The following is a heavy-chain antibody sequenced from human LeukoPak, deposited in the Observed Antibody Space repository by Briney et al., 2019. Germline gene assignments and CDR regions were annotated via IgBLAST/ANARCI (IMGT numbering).Heavy chain of an antibody. Sequence: SETLSLTCSVSGGSIINYFWSWIRQPPGKGLEWIGYIYYSGSTNYNPSLKSRVTISVDTSKNQFSLRLSSVTAADTALYYCARGEEGLIDYWGQGTLVTVSS. D-gene: IGHD1-26*01. J-gene: IGHJ4*02. CDR3: ARGEEGLIDY. V-gene: IGHV4-59*01. CDR1: GGSIINYF. CDR2: IYYSGST.